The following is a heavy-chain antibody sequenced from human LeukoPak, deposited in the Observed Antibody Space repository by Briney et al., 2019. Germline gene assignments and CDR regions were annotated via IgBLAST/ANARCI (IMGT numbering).Heavy chain of an antibody. Sequence: GGSLRLSCAASGFTFSSYSVNWVRQAPGKGLEWVSSISSSSSYIYYADSVKGRFTISRDNAKNSLYLQMNSLRAEDTAVYYCASGYYDFWSGYSHFDYWGQGTLVTVSS. D-gene: IGHD3-3*01. CDR3: ASGYYDFWSGYSHFDY. CDR1: GFTFSSYS. V-gene: IGHV3-21*01. J-gene: IGHJ4*02. CDR2: ISSSSSYI.